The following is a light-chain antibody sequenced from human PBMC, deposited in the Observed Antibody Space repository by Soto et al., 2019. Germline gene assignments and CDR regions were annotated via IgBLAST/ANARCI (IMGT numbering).Light chain of an antibody. CDR2: GNS. CDR3: QSYDSSLSGGV. J-gene: IGLJ3*02. Sequence: QPVLTQPPSVSGAPGQRVTISCTGSSSNIGAGYDVHWYQQLPGTAPKLLIYGNSNRPSGVPDRFSGSKSGTSASRAITGLQAEDEADYYCQSYDSSLSGGVFGGGTKLTVL. CDR1: SSNIGAGYD. V-gene: IGLV1-40*01.